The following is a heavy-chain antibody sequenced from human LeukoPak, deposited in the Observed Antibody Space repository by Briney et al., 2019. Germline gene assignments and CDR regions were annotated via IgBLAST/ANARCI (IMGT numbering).Heavy chain of an antibody. V-gene: IGHV3-53*01. D-gene: IGHD1-26*01. CDR2: VYSGGST. CDR3: ARAYYANYGMDV. CDR1: GFTGRSDY. Sequence: GGSLRLSCAASGFTGRSDYMNWVRQAPGKGLEWVSIVYSGGSTYYADSVKGRFTISRDNSKNTMYLQMNSLRAEDTAVYYCARAYYANYGMDVWAKGPRSPSP. J-gene: IGHJ6*02.